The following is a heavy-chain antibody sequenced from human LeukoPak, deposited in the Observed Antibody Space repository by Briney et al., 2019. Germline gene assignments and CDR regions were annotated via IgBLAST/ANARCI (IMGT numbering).Heavy chain of an antibody. CDR1: GGSISSHY. D-gene: IGHD2-2*01. V-gene: IGHV4-59*11. J-gene: IGHJ4*02. CDR2: IYYSGST. Sequence: SETLSLTCTVSGGSISSHYWSWIRQPPGKGLEWIGYIYYSGSTNYNPSLKSRVTISVDTSKNQFSLKLSSVTAADTAVYYCARSSCSSTSCYRVFDYWGQGTLVTVSS. CDR3: ARSSCSSTSCYRVFDY.